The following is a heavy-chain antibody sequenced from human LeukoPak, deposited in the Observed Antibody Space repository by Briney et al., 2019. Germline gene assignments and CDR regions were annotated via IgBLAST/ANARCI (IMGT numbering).Heavy chain of an antibody. V-gene: IGHV1-69*06. CDR3: ARVNGDYVGDY. J-gene: IGHJ4*02. Sequence: SVKVSCKASGDTVSAYSLNWVRQAPGQGLEWMGGIIPIFGRAYYAQSFQGRVTITADKSTSTAYMELSSLRSEDTAVYYCARVNGDYVGDYWGQGTLVTVSS. CDR2: IIPIFGRA. CDR1: GDTVSAYS. D-gene: IGHD4-17*01.